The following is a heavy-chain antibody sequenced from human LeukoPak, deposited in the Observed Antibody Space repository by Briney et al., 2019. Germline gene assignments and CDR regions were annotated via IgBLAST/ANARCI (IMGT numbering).Heavy chain of an antibody. CDR3: ARAYPESSGWHYYYYGMDV. D-gene: IGHD6-19*01. CDR1: GFTFSTYA. J-gene: IGHJ6*02. Sequence: GGSLRLSCAASGFTFSTYAMSWVRQAPGKGLEWVSAISGSGGSTYYADSVKGRFTISRDNSKNTLYLQMNSLRAEDTAVYYCARAYPESSGWHYYYYGMDVWGQGTTVTVSS. CDR2: ISGSGGST. V-gene: IGHV3-23*01.